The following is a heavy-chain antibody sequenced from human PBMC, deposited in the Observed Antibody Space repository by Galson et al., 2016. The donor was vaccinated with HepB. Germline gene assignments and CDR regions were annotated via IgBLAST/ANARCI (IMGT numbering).Heavy chain of an antibody. J-gene: IGHJ6*02. CDR2: IKPDGSDK. Sequence: SLRLSCAASGFTFSTYWMSWVRQAPGKGLEWVANIKPDGSDKYYVDSVKGRFTISRDNAKNSLYLQMNSLRAEDTAVYYCASWSYGMDVWGQGTTATVSS. CDR1: GFTFSTYW. CDR3: ASWSYGMDV. V-gene: IGHV3-7*03.